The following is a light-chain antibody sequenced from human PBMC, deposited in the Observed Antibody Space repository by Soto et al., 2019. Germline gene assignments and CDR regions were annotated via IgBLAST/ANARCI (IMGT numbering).Light chain of an antibody. J-gene: IGKJ1*01. Sequence: EIVLTQSPATLSVSPGERATLSCRASQSVSNNYLAWYQQKPGQAPRLLIYGASNRATGIPDRFSGSGSGTDFTLTISGLQPEDFAVYYCQQYGTSPGTFGQGTKVDNK. CDR1: QSVSNNY. CDR3: QQYGTSPGT. V-gene: IGKV3-20*01. CDR2: GAS.